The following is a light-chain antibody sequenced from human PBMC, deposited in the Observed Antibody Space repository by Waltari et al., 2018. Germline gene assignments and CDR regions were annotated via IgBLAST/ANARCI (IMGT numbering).Light chain of an antibody. CDR2: RDT. CDR1: NIGDIN. J-gene: IGLJ2*01. CDR3: QLWDKNTVI. Sequence: SYELTQPLSLSVALGQTATITCGRKNIGDINVQWYQKKPGQAPVLVIFRDTNRPSGIPERFSGSSSRNTATLTISRAQAGDEADYYCQLWDKNTVIFGGGTKLTVL. V-gene: IGLV3-9*01.